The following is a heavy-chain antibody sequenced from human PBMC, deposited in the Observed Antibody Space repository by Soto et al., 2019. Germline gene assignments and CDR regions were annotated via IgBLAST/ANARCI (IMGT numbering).Heavy chain of an antibody. V-gene: IGHV3-33*01. CDR1: GFTFSSYC. CDR2: KWYDGSNK. J-gene: IGHJ4*02. Sequence: QVQLVESGGGVVQPGRSLRLSCAASGFTFSSYCMHWVRQAPGKGLEWVAVKWYDGSNKYYADSVKGRFTISRDNSKNTLYLQMNSLRAEDTAVYYCARTASAAHYYFHYWGQGTLVTVSS. D-gene: IGHD2-2*01. CDR3: ARTASAAHYYFHY.